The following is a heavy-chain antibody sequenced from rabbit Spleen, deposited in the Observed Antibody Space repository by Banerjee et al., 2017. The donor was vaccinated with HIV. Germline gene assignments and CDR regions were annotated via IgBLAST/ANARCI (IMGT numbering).Heavy chain of an antibody. CDR1: GFDFSDYG. Sequence: QEQLVESGGGLVQPGGSLKLSCKASGFDFSDYGVTWVRQAPGKGLEWIGYIDPIFGRTYYATWVNGRFTISSHNAQNTLYLQLTSLTAADTATYFCARDLAGVIGWNFNLWGQGTLVTVS. D-gene: IGHD4-1*01. CDR3: ARDLAGVIGWNFNL. V-gene: IGHV1S47*01. CDR2: IDPIFGRT. J-gene: IGHJ4*01.